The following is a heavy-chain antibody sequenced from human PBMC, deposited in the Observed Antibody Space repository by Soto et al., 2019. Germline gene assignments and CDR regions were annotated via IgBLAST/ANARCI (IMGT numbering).Heavy chain of an antibody. CDR3: ASDDDRSAFDY. CDR2: IYYSGST. CDR1: GGSISSSSYY. V-gene: IGHV4-39*01. Sequence: PSETLSLTCTVSGGSISSSSYYWGWIRQPPGKGLEWIGSIYYSGSTYYNPSLKSRVTISVDTSKNQFSLKLSSVTAADTAVYYCASDDDRSAFDYWGQGTLVTVSS. D-gene: IGHD3-22*01. J-gene: IGHJ4*02.